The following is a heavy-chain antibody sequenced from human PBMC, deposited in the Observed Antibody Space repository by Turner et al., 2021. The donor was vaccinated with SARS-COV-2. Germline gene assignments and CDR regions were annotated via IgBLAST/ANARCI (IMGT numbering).Heavy chain of an antibody. J-gene: IGHJ4*02. Sequence: EVQLVESGGGLVQPGRSLRLSCAASGFTFDDYAMHWVRQAPGKGLEWVSGISWNSGSIGYADSVKGRFTMSRDNAKNSLYLQMNSLRAEDTALYYCAKGPPIGWDSTWLDYWGQGTLVTVSS. CDR2: ISWNSGSI. D-gene: IGHD6-13*01. CDR1: GFTFDDYA. CDR3: AKGPPIGWDSTWLDY. V-gene: IGHV3-9*01.